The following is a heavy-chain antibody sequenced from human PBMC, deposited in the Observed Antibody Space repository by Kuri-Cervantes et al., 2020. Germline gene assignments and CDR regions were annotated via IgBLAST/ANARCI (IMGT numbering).Heavy chain of an antibody. Sequence: GSLRLSCTVSGGSTSSSSYYWGWIRQPPGRGLEWIGSIYYSGSTYYNPSLKSRVTISVDTSKNQFSLKLSSVTAADTAVYYCARGYYGSGSYYHRPLDYWGQGTLVTVSS. J-gene: IGHJ4*02. V-gene: IGHV4-39*07. CDR1: GGSTSSSSYY. CDR2: IYYSGST. CDR3: ARGYYGSGSYYHRPLDY. D-gene: IGHD3-10*01.